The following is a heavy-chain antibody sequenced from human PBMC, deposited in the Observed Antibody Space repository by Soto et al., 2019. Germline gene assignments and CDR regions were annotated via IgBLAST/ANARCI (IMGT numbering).Heavy chain of an antibody. CDR3: MLGSGGKVFAY. J-gene: IGHJ4*02. Sequence: SETLSLTCTVSGGSISSSSYYWGWIRQPPGKGLEWIGSIYYSGSTYYNPSLKSRVTISVDTSKNQFSLKLSSVSAADTAVYYCMLGSGGKVFAYGGQGPLAPVPS. V-gene: IGHV4-39*01. CDR2: IYYSGST. CDR1: GGSISSSSYY. D-gene: IGHD2-15*01.